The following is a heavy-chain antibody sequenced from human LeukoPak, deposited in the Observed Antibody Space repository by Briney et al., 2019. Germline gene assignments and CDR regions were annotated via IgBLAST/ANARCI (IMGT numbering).Heavy chain of an antibody. J-gene: IGHJ5*02. CDR3: ARGSRPTLNWFDP. Sequence: SETLSLTCAVYGGSFSGYYRSWIRQPPGKGLEWVGEINHSGSTNYNPSLKSRVTISVDTSKNQFSLKLSSVTAADTAVYYCARGSRPTLNWFDPWGQGTLVTVSS. CDR2: INHSGST. V-gene: IGHV4-34*01. CDR1: GGSFSGYY. D-gene: IGHD6-13*01.